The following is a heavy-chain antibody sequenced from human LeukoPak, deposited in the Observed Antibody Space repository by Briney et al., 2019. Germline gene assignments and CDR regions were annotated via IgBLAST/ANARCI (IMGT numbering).Heavy chain of an antibody. CDR1: GSTFSSYG. Sequence: GGSLRLSCAASGSTFSSYGMHWVRQAPGKGLEWVAVIWYDGSNKYYADSVKGRFTISRDNSKNTLYLQMNSLRAEDTAVYYCARDTSGGIQLQYYFDYWGQGTLVTVSS. V-gene: IGHV3-33*01. CDR2: IWYDGSNK. D-gene: IGHD5-18*01. CDR3: ARDTSGGIQLQYYFDY. J-gene: IGHJ4*02.